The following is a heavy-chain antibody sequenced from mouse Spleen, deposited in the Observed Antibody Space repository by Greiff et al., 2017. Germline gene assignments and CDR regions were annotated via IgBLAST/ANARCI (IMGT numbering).Heavy chain of an antibody. D-gene: IGHD4-1*01. CDR2: IYPRSGNT. J-gene: IGHJ3*01. CDR3: ARDWDLAY. CDR1: GYTFTSYG. V-gene: IGHV1-81*01. Sequence: VQLQQSGAELARPGASVKLSCKASGYTFTSYGISWVKQRTGQGLEWIGEIYPRSGNTYYNEKFKGKATLTADKSSSTAYMELRSLTSEDSAVYFCARDWDLAYWGQGTLVTVSA.